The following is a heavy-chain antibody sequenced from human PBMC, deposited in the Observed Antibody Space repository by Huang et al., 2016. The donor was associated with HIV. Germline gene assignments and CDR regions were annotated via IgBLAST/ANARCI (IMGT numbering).Heavy chain of an antibody. J-gene: IGHJ6*03. CDR3: ARGLRYYHGSGRAYYYYYHMDV. CDR2: INTNTGNP. CDR1: GYTFTTYG. V-gene: IGHV7-4-1*02. D-gene: IGHD3-10*01. Sequence: QVQLVQSGSELKKPGASVKVSCKASGYTFTTYGVKWVRQAPGQGLEWMGWINTNTGNPTYAPVFTVRFVFSLDTSVSTAYLQISSLKAEDTAVYYCARGLRYYHGSGRAYYYYYHMDVWGKGTTVTVSS.